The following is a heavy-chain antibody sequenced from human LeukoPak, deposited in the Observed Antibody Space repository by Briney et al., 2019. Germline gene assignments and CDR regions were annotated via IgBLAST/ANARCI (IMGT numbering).Heavy chain of an antibody. CDR3: ARSRRVGNGEYPDY. V-gene: IGHV1-2*02. D-gene: IGHD3-10*01. CDR1: GYTFTGYY. Sequence: ASGTVSCKASGYTFTGYYLHWVRKTPGQGLEWMGWIDPNTGDTNYGRKFQGRVTMTRDTSINTAYMELRSLRSDDTAVYYCARSRRVGNGEYPDYWGQGTLVTVSS. CDR2: IDPNTGDT. J-gene: IGHJ4*02.